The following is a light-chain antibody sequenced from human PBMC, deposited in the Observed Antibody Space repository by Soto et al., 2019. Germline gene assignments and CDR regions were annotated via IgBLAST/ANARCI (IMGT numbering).Light chain of an antibody. V-gene: IGKV3-20*01. CDR2: GAS. CDR1: QSVSSTY. CDR3: QQYGSSPPYT. Sequence: EMGLTQSPGTLSLSPGERATLSCRASQSVSSTYLAWYQQKPGQPPSRLIYGASSRATGIPDRFSGSGSGTDFTLTISRLEPEDFAVYYCQQYGSSPPYTFGQGTKLEIK. J-gene: IGKJ2*01.